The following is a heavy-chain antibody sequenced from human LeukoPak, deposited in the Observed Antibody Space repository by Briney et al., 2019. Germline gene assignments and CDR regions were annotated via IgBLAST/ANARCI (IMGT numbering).Heavy chain of an antibody. CDR3: AKKLRGTYSFDC. CDR2: ISGSGGTT. Sequence: GGSLRLSCAASGFTFSSYAMSWVRQAPGKGLQWVSAISGSGGTTYYADSVKGRFTISRDNSRNTLYLQMNSLRAEDTAVYNCAKKLRGTYSFDCWGQGTLVTVSS. D-gene: IGHD3-16*01. V-gene: IGHV3-23*01. CDR1: GFTFSSYA. J-gene: IGHJ4*02.